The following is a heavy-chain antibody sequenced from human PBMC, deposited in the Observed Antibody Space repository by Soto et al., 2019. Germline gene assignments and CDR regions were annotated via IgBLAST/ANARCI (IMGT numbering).Heavy chain of an antibody. CDR2: ISSSSSTI. CDR3: ARDRGAADY. V-gene: IGHV3-48*01. Sequence: PGRSLRLSCAASGFTFSSYSMNWVRQAPGKGLEWVSYISSSSSTIYYADSVKGRFTISRDNAKNSLYLQMNSLRAEDTAVYYCARDRGAADYWGQGTLVTVSS. CDR1: GFTFSSYS. D-gene: IGHD3-10*01. J-gene: IGHJ4*02.